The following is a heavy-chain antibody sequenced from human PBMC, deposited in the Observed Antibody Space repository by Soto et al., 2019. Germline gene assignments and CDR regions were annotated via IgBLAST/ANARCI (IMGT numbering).Heavy chain of an antibody. CDR1: GYTFTSYG. CDR3: ARDLRIGLFDY. V-gene: IGHV1-18*01. Sequence: ASVKVSCKASGYTFTSYGISWVRQAPGQGLEWMGWISAHNGNTKYAQKLQGRVTVTTDTSTSTAYMELRSLRADDTAVYYCARDLRIGLFDYWGQGTLITGSS. J-gene: IGHJ4*02. CDR2: ISAHNGNT.